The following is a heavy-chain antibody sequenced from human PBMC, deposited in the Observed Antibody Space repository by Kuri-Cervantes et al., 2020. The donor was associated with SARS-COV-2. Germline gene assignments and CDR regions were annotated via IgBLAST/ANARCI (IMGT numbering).Heavy chain of an antibody. V-gene: IGHV3-30*02. J-gene: IGHJ5*02. Sequence: GESLKISCAASGFTFGSYGMHWVRQAPGKGLEWVAFIRYDGSNKYYADSVKGRFTISRDNAKNSLFLQMNSLRADDTAVYYCARGGEDFVQEARNWFEPWGRGTQVTVSS. CDR1: GFTFGSYG. CDR2: IRYDGSNK. CDR3: ARGGEDFVQEARNWFEP. D-gene: IGHD2-8*01.